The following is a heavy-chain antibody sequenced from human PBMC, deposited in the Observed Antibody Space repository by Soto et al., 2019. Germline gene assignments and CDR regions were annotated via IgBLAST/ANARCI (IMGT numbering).Heavy chain of an antibody. J-gene: IGHJ4*02. D-gene: IGHD5-12*01. CDR3: ARSRGYSGHNIH. CDR2: IIPIFGTA. CDR1: GGTFSSYA. V-gene: IGHV1-69*13. Sequence: ASVKVSCKASGGTFSSYAISWVRQAPGQGLEWMGGIIPIFGTANYAQKFQGRVTITADESTSTAYMELSSLRSEDTAVYYCARSRGYSGHNIHWGQGTLVTVSS.